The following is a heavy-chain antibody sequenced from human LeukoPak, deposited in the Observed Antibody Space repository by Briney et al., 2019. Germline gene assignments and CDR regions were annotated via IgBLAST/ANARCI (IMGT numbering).Heavy chain of an antibody. Sequence: SETLSLTCTVSGGSISSSSYYWGWIRQPPGKGLEWIGSIYYSGRTYYNPSLKSRVTISVDTSKNQFSLKLSSVTAADTAVYYCARVAARVDTAMVLDYWGQGTLVTVSS. V-gene: IGHV4-39*07. D-gene: IGHD5-18*01. J-gene: IGHJ4*02. CDR2: IYYSGRT. CDR3: ARVAARVDTAMVLDY. CDR1: GGSISSSSYY.